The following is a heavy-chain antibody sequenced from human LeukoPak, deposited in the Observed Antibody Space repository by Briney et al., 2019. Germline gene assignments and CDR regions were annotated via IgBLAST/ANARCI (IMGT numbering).Heavy chain of an antibody. V-gene: IGHV3-66*02. D-gene: IGHD5-18*01. CDR1: GFTVSSNY. Sequence: GGSLRLSCAASGFTVSSNYMNWVRQAPGKGLEWVSLIYSGGSAYYADSVKGRFTISRDNSKNTLYLQMNSLRAEDTAVYYCAKDSWVQLWLRSYSDAFDIWGQGTMVTVSS. J-gene: IGHJ3*02. CDR3: AKDSWVQLWLRSYSDAFDI. CDR2: IYSGGSA.